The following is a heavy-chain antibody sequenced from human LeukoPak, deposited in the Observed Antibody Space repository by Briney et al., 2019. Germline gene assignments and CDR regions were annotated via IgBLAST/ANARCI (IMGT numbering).Heavy chain of an antibody. D-gene: IGHD3-10*01. J-gene: IGHJ3*02. Sequence: ASVKVSCKAPGYTFTSYAMHWVRQAPGQRLEWMGWINAGNGNTKYSQEFQGRVTITRDTSASTAYMELSSLRSEDMAVYYCARGRTPLWFGEFLNDAFDIWGQGTMVTVSS. CDR1: GYTFTSYA. CDR3: ARGRTPLWFGEFLNDAFDI. V-gene: IGHV1-3*03. CDR2: INAGNGNT.